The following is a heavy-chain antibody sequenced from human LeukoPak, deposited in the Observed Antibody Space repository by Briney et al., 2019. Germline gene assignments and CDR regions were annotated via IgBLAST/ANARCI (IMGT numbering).Heavy chain of an antibody. D-gene: IGHD3-10*01. CDR3: VSSSSGSYSSDT. CDR1: GGSISGYY. CDR2: INHSGST. V-gene: IGHV4-34*01. J-gene: IGHJ5*02. Sequence: SETLSLTCGVYGGSISGYYWSWIRQPPGKGLEWIGEINHSGSTNYNPSLKSRVTISVDTSKNQFSLKLSYVTAADTAVYYCVSSSSGSYSSDTWGQGTLVTVSS.